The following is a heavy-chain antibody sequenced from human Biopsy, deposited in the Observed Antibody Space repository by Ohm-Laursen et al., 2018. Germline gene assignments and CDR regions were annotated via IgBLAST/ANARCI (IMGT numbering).Heavy chain of an antibody. CDR1: GFTFSSYA. CDR2: IRGGGDDT. CDR3: AKDFGWRNFDY. J-gene: IGHJ4*02. V-gene: IGHV3-23*01. D-gene: IGHD6-19*01. Sequence: SLRLSCSASGFTFSSYAMTWARQAPGKGLEWVSAIRGGGDDTSYADSAKGRFTISRDNSKNTLYLQMNSLRAEDTAVYYCAKDFGWRNFDYWGQGTLVIVSS.